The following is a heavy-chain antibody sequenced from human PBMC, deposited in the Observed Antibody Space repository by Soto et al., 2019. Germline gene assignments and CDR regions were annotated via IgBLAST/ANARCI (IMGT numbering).Heavy chain of an antibody. V-gene: IGHV1-69*01. CDR1: GGTLSSYA. J-gene: IGHJ4*02. CDR2: IIPIFGTA. D-gene: IGHD6-19*01. CDR3: ARAEAVADPYYFDY. Sequence: KVTWKESGGTLSSYASSWVRQALGQGLEWMGGIIPIFGTANYAQKFQGRVTITADESTSTAYMELSSLRSEDTAVYYCARAEAVADPYYFDYWGQGTLVTVSS.